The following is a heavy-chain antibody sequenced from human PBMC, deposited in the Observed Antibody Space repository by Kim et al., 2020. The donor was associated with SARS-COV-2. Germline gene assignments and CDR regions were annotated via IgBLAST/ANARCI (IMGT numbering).Heavy chain of an antibody. V-gene: IGHV3-53*04. CDR3: ARSPEYSYGPGIYYYGMDV. J-gene: IGHJ6*02. Sequence: GGSLRLSCAASGFTVSSNYMSWVRQAPGKGLEWVSVIYSGGSTYYADSVKGRFTISRHNSKNTLYLQMNSLRAEDTAVYYCARSPEYSYGPGIYYYGMDVWGQGTTVTVSS. CDR1: GFTVSSNY. CDR2: IYSGGST. D-gene: IGHD5-18*01.